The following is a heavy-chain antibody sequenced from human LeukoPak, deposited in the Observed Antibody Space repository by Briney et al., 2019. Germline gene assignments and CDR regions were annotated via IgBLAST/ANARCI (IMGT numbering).Heavy chain of an antibody. J-gene: IGHJ5*02. D-gene: IGHD5-18*01. CDR1: GYTFTGYY. V-gene: IGHV1-2*02. CDR3: ARGLDLYPGYSYGQNWFDP. Sequence: ASVKVSCKASGYTFTGYYIHWVRQAPGQGLEWMGWINPNSGATNYAQKIQGRVTMTRDTSISTAYMELSRLRYDDTAVYYCARGLDLYPGYSYGQNWFDPWGQGTLVTVS. CDR2: INPNSGAT.